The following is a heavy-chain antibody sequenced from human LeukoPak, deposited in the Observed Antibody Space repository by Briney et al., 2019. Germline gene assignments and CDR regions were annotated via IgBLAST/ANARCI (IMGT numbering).Heavy chain of an antibody. CDR3: AKRGVVIRVILVGFHKEAYYFDS. D-gene: IGHD3-22*01. Sequence: GGSLRLSCVVSGISLSNYGLNWVRQAPGKGLEWVAGISDSGGRTKYADSVKGRFTISRDNLKSTLYLQMNSLRAEDTAVYFCAKRGVVIRVILVGFHKEAYYFDSWGQGALVTVSS. CDR1: GISLSNYG. CDR2: ISDSGGRT. J-gene: IGHJ4*02. V-gene: IGHV3-23*01.